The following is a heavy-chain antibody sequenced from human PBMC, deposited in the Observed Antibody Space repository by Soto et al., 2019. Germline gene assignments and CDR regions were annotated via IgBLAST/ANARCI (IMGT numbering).Heavy chain of an antibody. CDR2: LSYDGGDK. Sequence: QVQLVESGGGVVQPGRSLRLSCAASGFTFSNYGMHWVRQAQGKGLEWVAVLSYDGGDKHYADSVKGRFIISRDNSKNTLYLQMNSLRAEDTAVYYCAEDLDIAAAAYYCDCWGQGTLVTVSS. CDR1: GFTFSNYG. V-gene: IGHV3-30*18. CDR3: AEDLDIAAAAYYCDC. J-gene: IGHJ4*02. D-gene: IGHD6-13*01.